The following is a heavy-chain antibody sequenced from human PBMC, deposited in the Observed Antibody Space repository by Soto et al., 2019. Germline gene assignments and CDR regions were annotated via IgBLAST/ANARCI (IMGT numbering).Heavy chain of an antibody. V-gene: IGHV3-7*01. J-gene: IGHJ4*02. CDR2: IKQDGSEK. Sequence: PGGSLRLSCAASGFTFSSYWMSWVRQAPGKGLEWVANIKQDGSEKYYVVSVKGRFTISRDNAKNSLYLQMNSLRAEDTAVYYCARDLSRLRYFDWLSTDYWGQGTLVTVSS. CDR1: GFTFSSYW. CDR3: ARDLSRLRYFDWLSTDY. D-gene: IGHD3-9*01.